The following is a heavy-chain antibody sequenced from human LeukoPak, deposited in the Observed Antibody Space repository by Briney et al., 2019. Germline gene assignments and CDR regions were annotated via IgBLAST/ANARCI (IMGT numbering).Heavy chain of an antibody. V-gene: IGHV3-23*01. CDR2: ISDSGGTT. CDR1: GFTFSSYE. CDR3: AKSSDGSTSFDQ. J-gene: IGHJ4*02. Sequence: SGGSLRLSCAASGFTFSSYEMNWVRQAPGKGLEWVSGISDSGGTTYYVDSVKGRFTISRDNSKNTLYLQINSLRAEDMALYYCAKSSDGSTSFDQWGQGTLVTVSS. D-gene: IGHD2-2*01.